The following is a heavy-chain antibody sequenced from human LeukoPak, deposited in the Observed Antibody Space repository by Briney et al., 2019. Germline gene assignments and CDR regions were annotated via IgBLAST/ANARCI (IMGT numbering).Heavy chain of an antibody. CDR2: IYYSGST. Sequence: SETLSLTCTVSGGSISSYYWSWIRQPPGKGLEWIGYIYYSGSTNYNPSLKSRVTISVDTSKNQFSLKLSSVTAADTAVYYCASFSNSSGYYGYYYYYMDVWGKGTTVTVSS. CDR3: ASFSNSSGYYGYYYYYMDV. V-gene: IGHV4-59*01. CDR1: GGSISSYY. D-gene: IGHD3-22*01. J-gene: IGHJ6*03.